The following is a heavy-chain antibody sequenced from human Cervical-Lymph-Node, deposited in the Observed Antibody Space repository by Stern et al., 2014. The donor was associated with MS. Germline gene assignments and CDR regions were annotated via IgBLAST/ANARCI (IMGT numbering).Heavy chain of an antibody. Sequence: QVPLVQSGAEVKKPGSSVKVSCKASGDTFRSYAINWVRQVPGQGLEWMGGIPPVFGTTNYAQKFQGRVTITADKSTNTAYMELMTLRSEDTAVYYCARGGGLVGYFDYWGQGTLVSVSS. CDR3: ARGGGLVGYFDY. V-gene: IGHV1-69*06. CDR1: GDTFRSYA. CDR2: IPPVFGTT. J-gene: IGHJ4*02. D-gene: IGHD1-26*01.